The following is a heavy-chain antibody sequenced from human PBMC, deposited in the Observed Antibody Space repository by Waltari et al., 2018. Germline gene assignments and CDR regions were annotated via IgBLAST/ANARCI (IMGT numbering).Heavy chain of an antibody. CDR3: AREEIYYDTSGYYFDY. V-gene: IGHV4-39*07. CDR2: IYYSGSK. D-gene: IGHD3-22*01. CDR1: GDSLSSSSSY. Sequence: QLQLQESGPGLVKPSETLSLTCPVPGDSLSSSSSYWGWIRQPPGKGLEWIASIYYSGSKYYNPSLRSRLTISLDTSKNQFSLKVSSVTAADTAVYYCAREEIYYDTSGYYFDYWGQGTLVTVSS. J-gene: IGHJ4*02.